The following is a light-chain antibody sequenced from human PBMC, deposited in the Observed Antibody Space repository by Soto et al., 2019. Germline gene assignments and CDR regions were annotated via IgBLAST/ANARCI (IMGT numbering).Light chain of an antibody. CDR2: WAS. V-gene: IGKV4-1*01. CDR3: QQYYSTPLT. CDR1: QSVLYSSKNKNY. J-gene: IGKJ4*01. Sequence: DIVMTQSPDSLAVSLGERATINCKSSQSVLYSSKNKNYLAWYQPKPGQPPKLLIYWASTREFGVPDRFSGSGSGTDFTLTISSLQAEDVAVYFCQQYYSTPLTFGGGTKVEIK.